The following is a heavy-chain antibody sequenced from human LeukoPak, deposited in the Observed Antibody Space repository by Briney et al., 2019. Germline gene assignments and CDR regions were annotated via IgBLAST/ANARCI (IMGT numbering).Heavy chain of an antibody. CDR3: AREGTTVTTIDY. V-gene: IGHV4-59*06. CDR2: IYYSGST. Sequence: SETLSLTCTVSGGSISSYYWSWIRQHPGKGLEWIGYIYYSGSTYYNPSLKSRVTISVDTSKNQFSLKLSSVTAADTAVYYCAREGTTVTTIDYWGQGTLVTVSS. J-gene: IGHJ4*02. CDR1: GGSISSYY. D-gene: IGHD4-17*01.